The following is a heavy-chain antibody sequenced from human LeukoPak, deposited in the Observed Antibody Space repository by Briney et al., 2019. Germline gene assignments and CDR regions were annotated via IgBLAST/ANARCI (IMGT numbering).Heavy chain of an antibody. J-gene: IGHJ6*02. V-gene: IGHV4-34*01. CDR3: ARVGGYGSAEGRDYYYGMDV. Sequence: SGTLSLTCAVYGGSFSGYYWSWIRQPPGKGLEWIGEINHSGSTNYNPSLKSRVTISVDKSKNQFSLKLSSVTAADTAVYYCARVGGYGSAEGRDYYYGMDVWGQGTTVTVSS. D-gene: IGHD3-10*01. CDR1: GGSFSGYY. CDR2: INHSGST.